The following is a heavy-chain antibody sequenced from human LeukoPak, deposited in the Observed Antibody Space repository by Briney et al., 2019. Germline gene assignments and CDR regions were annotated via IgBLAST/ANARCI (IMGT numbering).Heavy chain of an antibody. V-gene: IGHV3-48*03. CDR3: ARDHSSGWYSDYFDY. Sequence: GGSLRLSCVVSGFTFSSYEMNWVRQAPGKGLEWVSSISASSSTIYYADSVKGRFTISRDTAKNTLYLQMNSLRAEDTAVYYCARDHSSGWYSDYFDYWGQGTLVTVSS. D-gene: IGHD6-19*01. CDR2: ISASSSTI. J-gene: IGHJ4*02. CDR1: GFTFSSYE.